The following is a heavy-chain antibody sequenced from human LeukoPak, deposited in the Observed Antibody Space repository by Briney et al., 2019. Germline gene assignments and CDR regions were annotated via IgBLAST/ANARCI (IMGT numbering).Heavy chain of an antibody. CDR1: EFTFSDYY. J-gene: IGHJ4*02. CDR2: ISSGGSTI. CDR3: AGRDYYDSSGYYPNY. D-gene: IGHD3-22*01. Sequence: PGGSLRLSCAASEFTFSDYYMSYIRQAPGKGLEWVSYISSGGSTIYYADSVKGRFTISRDNAKNSLYLQMNSLRAEDTAVYYCAGRDYYDSSGYYPNYWGQGTLVTVSS. V-gene: IGHV3-11*04.